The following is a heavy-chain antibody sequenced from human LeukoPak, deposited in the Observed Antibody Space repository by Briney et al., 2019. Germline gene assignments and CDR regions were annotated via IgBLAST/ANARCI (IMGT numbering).Heavy chain of an antibody. CDR3: ARGARITMVRGVITHPGYYYYYYMDV. J-gene: IGHJ6*03. V-gene: IGHV1-69*06. CDR2: IIPIFGTA. Sequence: GASVKVSCKASGYTFTSYAISWVRQAPGQGLEWMGGIIPIFGTANYAQKFQGRVTITADKSTSTAYMELSSLRSEDTAVYYCARGARITMVRGVITHPGYYYYYYMDVWGKGTTVTISS. CDR1: GYTFTSYA. D-gene: IGHD3-10*01.